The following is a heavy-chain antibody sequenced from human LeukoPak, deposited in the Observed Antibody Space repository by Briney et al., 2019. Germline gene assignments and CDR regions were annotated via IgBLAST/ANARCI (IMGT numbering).Heavy chain of an antibody. CDR1: GFTFNTYS. Sequence: PGGSLRLSCAASGFTFNTYSMNWVRQAPGEGLEWVSSISPTSGHIYYADSVKGRFTISRDNAQSSLYLQMSSLRAEDTAVYYCARGSYGSYDSWGQGTLVTVSS. J-gene: IGHJ5*01. CDR2: ISPTSGHI. CDR3: ARGSYGSYDS. V-gene: IGHV3-21*01. D-gene: IGHD2-15*01.